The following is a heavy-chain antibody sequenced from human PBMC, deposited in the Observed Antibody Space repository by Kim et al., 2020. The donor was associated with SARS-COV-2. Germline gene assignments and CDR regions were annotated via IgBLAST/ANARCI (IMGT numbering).Heavy chain of an antibody. D-gene: IGHD2-15*01. V-gene: IGHV3-33*01. CDR2: IWYDGSNK. Sequence: GGSLRLSCAASGFTFSSYGMHWVRQAPGKGLEWVAVIWYDGSNKYYADSVKGRFTISRDNSKNTLYLQMNSLRAEDTAVYYCARDNGWVAANSKHYYYYGMDVWGQGTTVTVSS. J-gene: IGHJ6*02. CDR3: ARDNGWVAANSKHYYYYGMDV. CDR1: GFTFSSYG.